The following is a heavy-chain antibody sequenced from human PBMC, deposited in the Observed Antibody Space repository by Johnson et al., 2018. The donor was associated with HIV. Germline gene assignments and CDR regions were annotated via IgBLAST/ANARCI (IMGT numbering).Heavy chain of an antibody. CDR1: GFTFSSYA. Sequence: QVQLVESGGGVVQPGRSLRLSCAASGFTFSSYAMHWVRQAPAKGLEWVAVISYDGSDKYYAASVKGRFTISREKSKNTLYVQMNSLRVEDTAVYYCARDLGRPDAFDVWGQGTMVTVSS. J-gene: IGHJ3*01. CDR3: ARDLGRPDAFDV. V-gene: IGHV3-30*04. CDR2: ISYDGSDK. D-gene: IGHD2-15*01.